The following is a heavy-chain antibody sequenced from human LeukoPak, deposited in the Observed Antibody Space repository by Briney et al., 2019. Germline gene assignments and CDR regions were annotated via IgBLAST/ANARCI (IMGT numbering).Heavy chain of an antibody. CDR3: ARSYFDSSSYYGY. J-gene: IGHJ4*02. Sequence: SETLPLTCTVSGASVSSGSYYWTWIRQPPGKGLEWIGYIYYSGSTNYNPSLKSRVTISVDTSKNQFSLSLSSVTAADTAVYYCARSYFDSSSYYGYWGQGTLVTVSS. CDR2: IYYSGST. D-gene: IGHD3-22*01. CDR1: GASVSSGSYY. V-gene: IGHV4-61*01.